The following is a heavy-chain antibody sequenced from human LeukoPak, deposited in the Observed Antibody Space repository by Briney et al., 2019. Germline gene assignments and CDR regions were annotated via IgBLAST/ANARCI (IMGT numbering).Heavy chain of an antibody. CDR1: GGSVSSGSFY. CDR2: IYYSGGT. V-gene: IGHV4-61*01. J-gene: IGHJ5*02. D-gene: IGHD2-15*01. Sequence: PSETLSLTCTVSGGSVSSGSFYWSWIRQPPGKGLEWIGYIYYSGGTEYNPSLNSRVTISIDTSNNQLSLKLNSATAADTAVYYCARDDVPYSAWGQGTLVTVSS. CDR3: ARDDVPYSA.